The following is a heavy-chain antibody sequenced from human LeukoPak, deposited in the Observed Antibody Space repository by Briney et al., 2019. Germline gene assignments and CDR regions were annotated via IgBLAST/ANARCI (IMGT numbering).Heavy chain of an antibody. D-gene: IGHD1-14*01. CDR1: GFTFSSYR. Sequence: GGSLRLSCVASGFTFSSYRMNWVRQAPGKGLEWVSSISSSGTYIYYADSMKGRFTLSRDNAKNSLYLQMNSLRAEDTAVYYCARVSESEWNFDLWGRGTLVTVSS. V-gene: IGHV3-21*01. J-gene: IGHJ2*01. CDR3: ARVSESEWNFDL. CDR2: ISSSGTYI.